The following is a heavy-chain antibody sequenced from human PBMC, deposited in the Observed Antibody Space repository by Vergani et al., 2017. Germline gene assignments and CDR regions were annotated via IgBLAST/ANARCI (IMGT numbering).Heavy chain of an antibody. D-gene: IGHD4-23*01. CDR2: IRSKTYGATT. V-gene: IGHV3-49*04. J-gene: IGHJ4*02. CDR1: GFNFGEFG. Sequence: EVQLVESGGDLVQPGRSLRLSCQTSGFNFGEFGVSWVRQAPGTGLEWIGFIRSKTYGATTEYAASVRGRFTISRDDSKGIAYLQMSSLKKEDTAVYRCAVEIYDYGGSRDFDYWGQGTLVVVSS. CDR3: AVEIYDYGGSRDFDY.